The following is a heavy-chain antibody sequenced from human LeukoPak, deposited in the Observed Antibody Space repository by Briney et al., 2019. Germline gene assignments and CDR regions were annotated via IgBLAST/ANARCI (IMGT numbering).Heavy chain of an antibody. CDR2: ISSTSSSI. D-gene: IGHD6-13*01. CDR1: GFIFSTYT. V-gene: IGHV3-48*01. Sequence: GGSLRLSCAASGFIFSTYTMNWVRQAPGKGLEWVSYISSTSSSIYYADSVKGRFTISRDNAKNSLFLQMNSLRAEDTAMYYCAXHPARIAAAGXLDXXXYMDV. CDR3: AXHPARIAAAGXLDXXXYMDV. J-gene: IGHJ6*03.